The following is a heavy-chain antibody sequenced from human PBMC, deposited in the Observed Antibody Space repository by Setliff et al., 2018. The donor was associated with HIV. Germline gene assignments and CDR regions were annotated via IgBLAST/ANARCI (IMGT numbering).Heavy chain of an antibody. D-gene: IGHD3-10*01. CDR2: INYRGNT. V-gene: IGHV4-59*05. J-gene: IGHJ6*03. CDR1: GVSISDYY. CDR3: ASLDGSESPYIYYYYMDV. Sequence: PSETLSLTCTVSGVSISDYYWSWIRQPPGKGLEWIGSINYRGNTYYNPSLKSRAAISVDTSKNQISLKLSSVTAADTAVYYCASLDGSESPYIYYYYMDVWGKGTAVTVSS.